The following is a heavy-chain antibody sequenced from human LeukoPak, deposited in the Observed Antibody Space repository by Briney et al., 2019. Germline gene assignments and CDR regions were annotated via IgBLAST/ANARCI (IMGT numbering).Heavy chain of an antibody. V-gene: IGHV3-66*01. CDR3: ARRGFTSNFDY. J-gene: IGHJ4*02. Sequence: GGSLRLSCAASGFTVSSNYMSWVRQAPGKGLEWVSVIYSDDYTYYADSVKGRFTISRDNSKNTLYLQMNSLRAEDTAVYYCARRGFTSNFDYWGQGTLVTVSS. CDR2: IYSDDYT. CDR1: GFTVSSNY.